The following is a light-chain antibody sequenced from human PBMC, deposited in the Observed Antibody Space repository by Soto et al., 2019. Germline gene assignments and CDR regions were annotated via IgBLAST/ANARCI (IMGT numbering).Light chain of an antibody. CDR3: QQYYSIPWT. J-gene: IGKJ1*01. V-gene: IGKV4-1*01. Sequence: DIVMTQSPDSLAVSLGETATINCKSSQSVLYSPNNKNYLGWFQQQPGQPPRLLIYWASTRESGVPDRFSGSGSGTDFTLTIRSLQAEDVAVYYCQQYYSIPWTFGQGTKVEIK. CDR1: QSVLYSPNNKNY. CDR2: WAS.